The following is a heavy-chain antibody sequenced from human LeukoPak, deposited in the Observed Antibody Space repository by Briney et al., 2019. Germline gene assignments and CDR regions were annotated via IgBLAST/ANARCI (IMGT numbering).Heavy chain of an antibody. CDR2: ISDSGRST. CDR1: GFTFSDYA. D-gene: IGHD5-18*01. V-gene: IGHV3-23*01. J-gene: IGHJ4*02. CDR3: ARHDSFIPY. Sequence: GGSLRLSCTASGFTFSDYAMSWVRQAPGKGLEWVSGISDSGRSTYYSDSVRGRCTISRDISKNTVYPEVNNLRAEDTAVYFCARHDSFIPYWGQGTLVSVSS.